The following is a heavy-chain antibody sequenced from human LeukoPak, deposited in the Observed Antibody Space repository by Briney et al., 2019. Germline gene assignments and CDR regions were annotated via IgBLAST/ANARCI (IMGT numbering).Heavy chain of an antibody. Sequence: GRSQRLSCAASGFTFSSYAMHWVRQAPGKGLEWVAVISYDGSNKYYADSVKGRFTISRDNSKNTLYLQMNSLRAEDTAVYYCARSNLGQLDYWGQGTLVTVSS. D-gene: IGHD1-14*01. CDR1: GFTFSSYA. CDR2: ISYDGSNK. V-gene: IGHV3-30*04. J-gene: IGHJ4*02. CDR3: ARSNLGQLDY.